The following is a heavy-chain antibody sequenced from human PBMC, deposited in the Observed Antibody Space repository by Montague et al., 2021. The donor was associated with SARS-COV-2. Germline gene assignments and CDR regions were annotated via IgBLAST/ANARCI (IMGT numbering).Heavy chain of an antibody. J-gene: IGHJ6*03. CDR3: ARARQDVVVPALGIGAYYYYYYMDV. CDR1: GGSFSGYY. Sequence: SETLSLTCAVYGGSFSGYYWSWIRQPPGKGLEWIGEINHSGSTNYNPSLKSRVTISVDTSKNQFSLELSSVTAADTAVYYCARARQDVVVPALGIGAYYYYYYMDVWGEGTTVTVSS. D-gene: IGHD2-2*01. V-gene: IGHV4-34*01. CDR2: INHSGST.